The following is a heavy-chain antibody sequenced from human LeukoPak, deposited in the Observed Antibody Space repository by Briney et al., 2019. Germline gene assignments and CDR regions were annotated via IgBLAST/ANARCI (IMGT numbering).Heavy chain of an antibody. CDR3: ARDRYYYDSSGYSAY. CDR2: ISYDGSNK. CDR1: GFTFSSYA. V-gene: IGHV3-30-3*01. Sequence: GSLRLSCAASGFTFSSYAMHWVRQAPGKGLEWVAVISYDGSNKYYADSVKGRFTISRDNSKNTLYLQMNSLRAEDTAVYYCARDRYYYDSSGYSAYWGQGTLVTVSS. J-gene: IGHJ4*02. D-gene: IGHD3-22*01.